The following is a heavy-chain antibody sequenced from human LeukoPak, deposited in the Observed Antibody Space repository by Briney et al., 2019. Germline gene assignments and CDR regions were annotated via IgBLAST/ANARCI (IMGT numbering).Heavy chain of an antibody. CDR1: GYTFTGYY. D-gene: IGHD3-16*02. CDR2: INPNSGGT. CDR3: ARDHRGVNPFDY. J-gene: IGHJ4*02. Sequence: ASVKVSCKASGYTFTGYYMHWVRQAPGQGLGWMGWINPNSGGTNYAQKFQGRVTMTRDTSISTAYMELSRLRSDDTAVYYCARDHRGVNPFDYWGQGTLVTVSS. V-gene: IGHV1-2*02.